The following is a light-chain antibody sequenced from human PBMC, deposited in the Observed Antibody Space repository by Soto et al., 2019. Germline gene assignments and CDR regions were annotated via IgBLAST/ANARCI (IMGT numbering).Light chain of an antibody. CDR1: SSDVGGYNY. J-gene: IGLJ2*01. CDR2: DVS. V-gene: IGLV2-14*01. Sequence: QSALTQPASVSGSPGQSITISCTGTSSDVGGYNYVSWYQQHPGKAPKLMICDVSNRPSGVSNRFSGSKSGNTASLTISGLQAEDEADYYCSSYTSNSTVVFGGGTKVTAL. CDR3: SSYTSNSTVV.